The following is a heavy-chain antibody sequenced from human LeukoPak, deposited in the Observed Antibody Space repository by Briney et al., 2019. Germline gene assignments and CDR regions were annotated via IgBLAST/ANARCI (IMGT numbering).Heavy chain of an antibody. J-gene: IGHJ3*02. D-gene: IGHD4-17*01. CDR2: ISWNSGSI. Sequence: GASLRLSCAASGFTFDDYAMHWVRQAPGKGLEWVSGISWNSGSIGYADSVKGRFTISRDNAKNSLYLQMNSLRAEDTALYYCAKGDGDYLSHAFDIWGQGTMVTVSS. V-gene: IGHV3-9*01. CDR3: AKGDGDYLSHAFDI. CDR1: GFTFDDYA.